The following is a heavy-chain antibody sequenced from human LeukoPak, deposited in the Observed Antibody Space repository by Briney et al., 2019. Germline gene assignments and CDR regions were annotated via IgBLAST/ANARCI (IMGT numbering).Heavy chain of an antibody. V-gene: IGHV5-51*01. D-gene: IGHD2-2*01. CDR2: IYPGYSDT. J-gene: IGHJ6*03. CDR1: GYNFTHYW. Sequence: GESLNLYFQGSGYNFTHYWIGWVREMPGKGLECMGIIYPGYSDTRYSPSFQGQVTISADKSISTAYLQWSSLYALDTAIFYCARHYCSCASCFEVYCYYIDVWGKGTTVTVSS. CDR3: ARHYCSCASCFEVYCYYIDV.